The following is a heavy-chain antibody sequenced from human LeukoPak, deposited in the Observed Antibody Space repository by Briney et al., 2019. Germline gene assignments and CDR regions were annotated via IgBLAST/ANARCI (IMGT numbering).Heavy chain of an antibody. CDR3: ARAKRAAAGN. V-gene: IGHV4-34*01. CDR2: INHSGST. D-gene: IGHD6-13*01. CDR1: GGSFSGYY. J-gene: IGHJ4*02. Sequence: SETLSLTCAVYGGSFSGYYWSWIRQPPGKGLEWIGEINHSGSTNYNPSLKSRVTISVDTSKNQFSLKLSSVTAAGTAVYYCARAKRAAAGNWGQGTLVTVSS.